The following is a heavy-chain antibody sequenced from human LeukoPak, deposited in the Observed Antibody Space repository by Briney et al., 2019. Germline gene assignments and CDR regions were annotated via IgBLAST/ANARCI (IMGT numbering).Heavy chain of an antibody. V-gene: IGHV4-39*01. CDR2: IYYSGYT. Sequence: PAEPLSFTWTASGVSISGSNYYWGWIRQPPGKGLEWIASIYYSGYTSYNPSLKSRVTMSVDTSKNQFSLKLSSVAGADTAVYFCARTPDIAMVRGVGLFDPCGQGTLVSVSS. CDR3: ARTPDIAMVRGVGLFDP. J-gene: IGHJ5*02. CDR1: GVSISGSNYY. D-gene: IGHD3-10*01.